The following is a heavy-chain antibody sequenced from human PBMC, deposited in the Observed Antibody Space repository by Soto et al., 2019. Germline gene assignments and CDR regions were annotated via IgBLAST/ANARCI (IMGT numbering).Heavy chain of an antibody. CDR1: GFTFSSYG. D-gene: IGHD3-3*01. CDR3: AKLKTLRFLEWSIFDY. J-gene: IGHJ4*02. CDR2: ISYDGSNK. V-gene: IGHV3-30*18. Sequence: GGSLRLSCAASGFTFSSYGMHWVRQAPGKGLEWVAVISYDGSNKYYADSVKGRFTISRDNSKNTLYLQMNSLRAEDTAVYYCAKLKTLRFLEWSIFDYWGQGTLVTVSS.